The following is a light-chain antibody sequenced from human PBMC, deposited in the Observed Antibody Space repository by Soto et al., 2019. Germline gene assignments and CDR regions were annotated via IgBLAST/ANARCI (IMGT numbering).Light chain of an antibody. CDR1: QSVSSSY. CDR2: GAS. CDR3: QQYTQWPIT. V-gene: IGKV3-15*01. Sequence: PGERATLSCRASQSVSSSYLAWYQQKPGQAPRLLIYGASSRATGIPARFSGSGSGTDFTLTISSLQSEDFAVYYCQQYTQWPITFGQGTRLE. J-gene: IGKJ5*01.